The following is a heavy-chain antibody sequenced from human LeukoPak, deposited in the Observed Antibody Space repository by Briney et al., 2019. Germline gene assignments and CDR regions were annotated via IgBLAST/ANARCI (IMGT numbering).Heavy chain of an antibody. Sequence: ASVKVSCTASRYTFTNYYMHWVRQAPGQGREWMGIINSSGGSTNYAQKFQGRVTMTRDTSTSTVYMELSSLRSEDTAVYYCAKEGRHRSVDYWGQGTLVTVSS. J-gene: IGHJ4*02. CDR2: INSSGGST. V-gene: IGHV1-46*01. CDR1: RYTFTNYY. CDR3: AKEGRHRSVDY.